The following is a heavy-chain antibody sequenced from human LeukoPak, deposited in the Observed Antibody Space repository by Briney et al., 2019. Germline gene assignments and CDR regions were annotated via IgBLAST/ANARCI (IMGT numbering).Heavy chain of an antibody. Sequence: PGGSLRLSCAASGFTFSNYAMHWVRQAPGKGLEWVSAISGSGGNTYYADSVKGRFTISRDNSKNTLYLQMNSLRAEDTALYFCAQWSRYFDYWGQGTLVTVSS. CDR3: AQWSRYFDY. D-gene: IGHD1-26*01. V-gene: IGHV3-23*01. J-gene: IGHJ4*02. CDR2: ISGSGGNT. CDR1: GFTFSNYA.